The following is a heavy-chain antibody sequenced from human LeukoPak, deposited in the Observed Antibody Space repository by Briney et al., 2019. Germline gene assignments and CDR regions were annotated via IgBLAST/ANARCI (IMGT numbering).Heavy chain of an antibody. Sequence: PGGSLRLSCAASGFTFSGSDMHWVRQASGKGLEWVGRIRSKANSYATAYAASVKGRFTVSRDDSKNTAYLQMNSLKTEDTALYYCTRLAGIAAATPFDYRGQGTLVTVSS. CDR1: GFTFSGSD. J-gene: IGHJ4*02. CDR3: TRLAGIAAATPFDY. CDR2: IRSKANSYAT. V-gene: IGHV3-73*01. D-gene: IGHD6-13*01.